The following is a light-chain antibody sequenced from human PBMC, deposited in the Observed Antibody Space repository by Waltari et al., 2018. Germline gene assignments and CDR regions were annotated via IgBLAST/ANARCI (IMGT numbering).Light chain of an antibody. J-gene: IGLJ3*02. CDR3: SSYAGSNLWV. V-gene: IGLV2-8*01. CDR1: SSDVGGYNY. CDR2: EVS. Sequence: QSALTQPPSASGSPGQSVAISCTGTSSDVGGYNYVSWYQQHPGKAPKLIIYEVSQLPSGVPDRFSGSKSGNTASLTVSGLQADDEADYSCSSYAGSNLWVLGGGTKLTVL.